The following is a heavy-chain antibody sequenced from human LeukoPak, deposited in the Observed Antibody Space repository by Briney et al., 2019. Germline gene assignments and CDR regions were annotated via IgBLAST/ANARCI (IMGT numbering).Heavy chain of an antibody. V-gene: IGHV3-23*01. J-gene: IGHJ4*02. D-gene: IGHD3-22*01. Sequence: GGSLRLSCGASGFTFSTYGMSWVRQPPGRGLERVSVISGSGGSTNYADSVKGRFTISRDNSKNTVYLQMNSLRVEDTAEYYCAKLNYDNSGYYSNYFDYWGQGTLVTVSS. CDR3: AKLNYDNSGYYSNYFDY. CDR2: ISGSGGST. CDR1: GFTFSTYG.